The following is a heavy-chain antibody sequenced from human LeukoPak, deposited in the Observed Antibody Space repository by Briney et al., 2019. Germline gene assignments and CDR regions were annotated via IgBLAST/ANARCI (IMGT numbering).Heavy chain of an antibody. Sequence: SLRLPCAASGFTFDDYAMHWVRQAPGKGLEWVSGISWYSGSIGYADSVKGRFTISRDNAKNSLYLQMNTLRAEDTAVYYCARDLSHDSSGYSDYWGQGTLVTVSS. CDR3: ARDLSHDSSGYSDY. CDR2: ISWYSGSI. J-gene: IGHJ4*02. D-gene: IGHD3-22*01. V-gene: IGHV3-9*01. CDR1: GFTFDDYA.